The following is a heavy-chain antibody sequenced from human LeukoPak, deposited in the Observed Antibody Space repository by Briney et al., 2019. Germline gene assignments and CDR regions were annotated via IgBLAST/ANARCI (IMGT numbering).Heavy chain of an antibody. V-gene: IGHV3-21*01. CDR2: ISSSSSYI. CDR3: AGDDFPYYFEY. Sequence: GGPLRLSCAASGFTFSSYSMNWVRQAPGKGLEWVSSISSSSSYIYYADSVKGRFTISRDNAKNSLYLQMNSLRAEDTAIYYCAGDDFPYYFEYWGQGALVTVSS. J-gene: IGHJ4*02. CDR1: GFTFSSYS. D-gene: IGHD3-3*01.